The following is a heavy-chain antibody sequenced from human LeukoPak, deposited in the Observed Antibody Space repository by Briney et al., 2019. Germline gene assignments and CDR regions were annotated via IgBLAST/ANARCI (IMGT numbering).Heavy chain of an antibody. CDR2: IIPILGIA. CDR1: GGTFSSYA. Sequence: SVKVSCKASGGTFSSYAISWVRQAPGQGLEWMGRIIPILGIANYAQKFQGRVTITADKSTSTAYMELSSLRSEDTAVYYCAXXXXXXXXXXXXXEGELLGNWFDPWGQGTLVTVSS. J-gene: IGHJ5*02. CDR3: AXXXXXXXXXXXXXEGELLGNWFDP. V-gene: IGHV1-69*04. D-gene: IGHD3-16*01.